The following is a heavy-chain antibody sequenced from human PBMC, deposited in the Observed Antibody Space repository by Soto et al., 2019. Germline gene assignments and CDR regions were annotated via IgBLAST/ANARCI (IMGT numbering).Heavy chain of an antibody. V-gene: IGHV1-18*04. CDR1: GYSFISYG. J-gene: IGHJ4*02. Sequence: ASVKVSCKASGYSFISYGINWVRQAPGQGLEWMGWINAYNGYTNYAQKLQGRVTLTADTSTSTAYMELRSLRSDDTAVYFCARDDCTNGVCYIGYWGQGTLVTVSS. CDR3: ARDDCTNGVCYIGY. D-gene: IGHD2-8*01. CDR2: INAYNGYT.